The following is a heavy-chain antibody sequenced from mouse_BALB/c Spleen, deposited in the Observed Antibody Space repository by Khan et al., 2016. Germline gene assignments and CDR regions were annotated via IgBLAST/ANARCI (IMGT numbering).Heavy chain of an antibody. Sequence: QIQLVQSGPELKKPGETVRISCKASGYTFTTAGMQWVQKMPGKGLKWIGWINTHSGVPKYAEDFKGRFAFSLETSASTAYLQISNLKNEDTATHFCARSGNYCDYWGQGTTLTVSS. V-gene: IGHV9-4*02. CDR1: GYTFTTAG. CDR2: INTHSGVP. J-gene: IGHJ2*01. D-gene: IGHD1-1*02. CDR3: ARSGNYCDY.